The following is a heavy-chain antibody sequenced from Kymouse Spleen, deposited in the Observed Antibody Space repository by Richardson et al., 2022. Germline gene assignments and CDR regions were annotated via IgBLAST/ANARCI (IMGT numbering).Heavy chain of an antibody. CDR1: GFTFDDYA. V-gene: IGHV3-9*01. J-gene: IGHJ4*02. CDR2: ISWNSGSI. D-gene: IGHD3-10*01. CDR3: AKGPYGSGSS*L. Sequence: EVQLVESGGGLVQPGRSLRLSCAASGFTFDDYAMHWVRQAPGKGLEWVSGISWNSGSIGYADSVKGRFTISRDNAKNSLYLQMNSLRAEDTALYYCAKGPYGSGSS*LLGPGNPGHRLL.